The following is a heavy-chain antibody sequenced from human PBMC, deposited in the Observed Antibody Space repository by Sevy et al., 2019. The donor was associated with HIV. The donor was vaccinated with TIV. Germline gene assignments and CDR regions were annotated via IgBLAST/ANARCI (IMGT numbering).Heavy chain of an antibody. J-gene: IGHJ4*02. Sequence: GGSLRLSCAASGFTFSKYSMSWVRQPPGKGLEWVSIFVFGGGEIKYSASVKGRFTSSRDNSKSSVYLQMNNLRPEDTAVYYCAREGCTKPHDYWGQGTLVTVSS. D-gene: IGHD2-8*01. CDR3: AREGCTKPHDY. CDR2: FVFGGGEI. V-gene: IGHV3-23*01. CDR1: GFTFSKYS.